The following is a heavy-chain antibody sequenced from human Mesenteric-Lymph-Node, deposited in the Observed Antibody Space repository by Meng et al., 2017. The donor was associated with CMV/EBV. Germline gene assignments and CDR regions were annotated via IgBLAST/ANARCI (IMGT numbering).Heavy chain of an antibody. CDR2: INPNTGGT. J-gene: IGHJ6*02. D-gene: IGHD1-1*01. Sequence: ASVKVSCKASGYTFTGYYLHWVRQAPGQGLEWMGWINPNTGGTDCAQKVQGRVTMTRDTSISTAYMELSRLRSDDTAVYYCARARQTGTRNAMDVWGQGATVTVSS. CDR3: ARARQTGTRNAMDV. CDR1: GYTFTGYY. V-gene: IGHV1-2*02.